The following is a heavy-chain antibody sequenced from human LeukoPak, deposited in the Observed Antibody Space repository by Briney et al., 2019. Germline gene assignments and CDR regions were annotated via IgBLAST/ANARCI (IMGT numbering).Heavy chain of an antibody. J-gene: IGHJ3*02. CDR3: ARVQIAVAGDAFDI. V-gene: IGHV3-21*01. CDR2: ISTSSSYI. D-gene: IGHD6-19*01. CDR1: GFTFSRYT. Sequence: GGSLRLSCAVSGFTFSRYTMNWVRQAPGKGLEWVSSISTSSSYIYYADSVRGRFTISRDNAKNSLYLQMNSLRAEDTAVYYCARVQIAVAGDAFDIWGQGTMVTVSS.